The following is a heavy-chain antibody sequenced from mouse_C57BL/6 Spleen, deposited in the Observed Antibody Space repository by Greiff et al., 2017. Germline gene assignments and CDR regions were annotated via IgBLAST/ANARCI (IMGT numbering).Heavy chain of an antibody. D-gene: IGHD2-4*01. CDR1: GYTFTSYW. J-gene: IGHJ3*01. CDR2: IHPNSGST. V-gene: IGHV1-64*01. CDR3: ASDYDYGFAY. Sequence: VQLQQPGAELVKPGASVKLSCKASGYTFTSYWMHLVKQRPGQGLEWIGMIHPNSGSTNYNEKFKSKATLTVDKSSSTVYMQLSSLTSEDSAVYYCASDYDYGFAYWGQGTLVTVSA.